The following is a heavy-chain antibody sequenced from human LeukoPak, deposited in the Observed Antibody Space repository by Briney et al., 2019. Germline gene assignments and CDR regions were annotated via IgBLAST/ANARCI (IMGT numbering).Heavy chain of an antibody. CDR1: GFTFSSYA. V-gene: IGHV3-23*01. J-gene: IGHJ4*02. CDR3: AKDRYYYDSSGYRPRLDY. D-gene: IGHD3-22*01. Sequence: GGSLRLSCAASGFTFSSYAMSWVRQAPGKGLEWVSAISGGGSTYYADSVKGRFTISRDNSKNTLYLQMNSLRAEDTAVYYCAKDRYYYDSSGYRPRLDYWGQGTLVTVSS. CDR2: ISGGGST.